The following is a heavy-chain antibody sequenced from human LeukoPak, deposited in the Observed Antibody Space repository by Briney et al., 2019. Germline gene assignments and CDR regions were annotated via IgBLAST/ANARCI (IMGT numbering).Heavy chain of an antibody. Sequence: ASVKVSCKVSGYTLTELSMHWVRQAPGKGLEWMGGFDPEDGETIYAQKFQGRVTMTEDTSTDTAYMELSSLRSEDTAVYYCATGPSRQQLTPFDYWGQGTLVTVSS. J-gene: IGHJ4*02. V-gene: IGHV1-24*01. CDR2: FDPEDGET. CDR1: GYTLTELS. D-gene: IGHD6-13*01. CDR3: ATGPSRQQLTPFDY.